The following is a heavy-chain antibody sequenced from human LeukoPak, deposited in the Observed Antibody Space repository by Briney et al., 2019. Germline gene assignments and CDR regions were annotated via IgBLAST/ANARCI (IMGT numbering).Heavy chain of an antibody. CDR3: ARDGIPPPYGGNSGIDY. J-gene: IGHJ4*02. D-gene: IGHD4-23*01. CDR1: GYTFTSYY. CDR2: INPSGGST. Sequence: EASVKVSCKASGYTFTSYYMHWVRQAPGQGLEWMGIINPSGGSTSYAQKFQGRVTMTRDTSTSTAYMELRSLRSDDTAVYYCARDGIPPPYGGNSGIDYWGQGTLVTVSS. V-gene: IGHV1-46*01.